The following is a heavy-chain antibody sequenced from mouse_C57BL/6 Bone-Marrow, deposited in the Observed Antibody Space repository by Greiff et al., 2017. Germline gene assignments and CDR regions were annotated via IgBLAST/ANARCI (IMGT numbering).Heavy chain of an antibody. J-gene: IGHJ4*01. CDR3: ARGRWLLPMDY. CDR2: LYPGSGST. CDR1: GYTFTSYW. D-gene: IGHD2-3*01. Sequence: VQLQQPGAELVKPGASVKMSCKASGYTFTSYWITWVKQRPGQGLEWIGDLYPGSGSTNYNEKFTSKATLTVDTSSSTAYMQLSSLTAEDSAVYYCARGRWLLPMDYWGQGTSVSVYS. V-gene: IGHV1-55*01.